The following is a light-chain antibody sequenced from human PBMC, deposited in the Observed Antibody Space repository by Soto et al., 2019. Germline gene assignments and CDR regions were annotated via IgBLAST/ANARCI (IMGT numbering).Light chain of an antibody. CDR3: QARSNWPLFP. CDR1: QNAHTS. CDR2: DAF. V-gene: IGKV3-11*01. J-gene: IGKJ4*01. Sequence: LTLFPVTLSLSTGERATLSCRASQNAHTSLAWYRQKPGQAPRLLIYDAFKRAAGIPARFSGAGSGTDFTLTIYSLEAEDSGIYYCQARSNWPLFPFGGGTKV.